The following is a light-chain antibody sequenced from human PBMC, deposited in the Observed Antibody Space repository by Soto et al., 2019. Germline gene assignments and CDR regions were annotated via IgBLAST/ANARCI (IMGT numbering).Light chain of an antibody. V-gene: IGKV3D-15*01. J-gene: IGKJ5*01. Sequence: ETVFTQSPATLSVSPGERATLSCRASQSVSKNLAWYQRKPGQAPRLLIYDASSRATGIPARFSGSGSGTEFTLTISSLQSEDFAVYYCQQYNNWPPITFGQGTRLEIK. CDR1: QSVSKN. CDR3: QQYNNWPPIT. CDR2: DAS.